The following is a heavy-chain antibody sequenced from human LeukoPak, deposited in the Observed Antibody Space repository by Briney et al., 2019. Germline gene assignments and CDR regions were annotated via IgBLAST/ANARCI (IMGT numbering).Heavy chain of an antibody. CDR3: ARGRLFAVTTGIDY. CDR1: GYSFTNYW. V-gene: IGHV5-51*01. Sequence: GESLKISCKGSGYSFTNYWIGWGRQMPGKGLEWMGIIYPGDSDTRYSPSFQGHVTISADKSIPTAYLQWNSLKASDTAIYYCARGRLFAVTTGIDYWGQGTLVTVSS. CDR2: IYPGDSDT. D-gene: IGHD4-17*01. J-gene: IGHJ4*02.